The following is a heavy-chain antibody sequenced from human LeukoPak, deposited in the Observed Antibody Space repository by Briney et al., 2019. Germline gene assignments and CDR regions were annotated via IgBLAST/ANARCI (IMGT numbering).Heavy chain of an antibody. Sequence: ASVKVSCKASGYTFTSYYMHWVRQAPGQGLEWMGIINPSGGSTSYAQKFQGRVTMTRDTSTRTVYMEMSSLRSEDTAVYYCARGMVRGPSPYWGQGTLVTVSS. CDR2: INPSGGST. CDR3: ARGMVRGPSPY. CDR1: GYTFTSYY. J-gene: IGHJ4*02. V-gene: IGHV1-46*01. D-gene: IGHD3-10*01.